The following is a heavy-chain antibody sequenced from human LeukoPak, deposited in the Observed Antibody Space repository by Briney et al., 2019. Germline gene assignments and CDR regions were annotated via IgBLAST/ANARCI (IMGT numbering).Heavy chain of an antibody. Sequence: GGSLRLSCAASGFTFSDYYMSWIRQAPGKGLEWVSYISSSGSTIYYADSVKGRFTISRDNAKNSLYLQMNSLRAEDTAVYYCARETYSSGWYTYFDYWGQGTLVTVSS. D-gene: IGHD6-19*01. V-gene: IGHV3-11*04. CDR3: ARETYSSGWYTYFDY. CDR2: ISSSGSTI. CDR1: GFTFSDYY. J-gene: IGHJ4*02.